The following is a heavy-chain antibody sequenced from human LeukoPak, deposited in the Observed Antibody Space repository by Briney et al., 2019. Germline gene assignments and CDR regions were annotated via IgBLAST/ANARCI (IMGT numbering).Heavy chain of an antibody. V-gene: IGHV3-23*01. CDR3: AKRGVVIRGILVIGYHQEAYHYDF. Sequence: GGSLTLSCVVSGLSLSNYAMTWVRQARGKGLEWVSYISERGGSTTYADSVKGRITISRDTSLNTLYLQMNNLRAEDTAVYFCAKRGVVIRGILVIGYHQEAYHYDFWGQGVLVTVSS. CDR1: GLSLSNYA. J-gene: IGHJ4*02. CDR2: ISERGGST. D-gene: IGHD3-10*01.